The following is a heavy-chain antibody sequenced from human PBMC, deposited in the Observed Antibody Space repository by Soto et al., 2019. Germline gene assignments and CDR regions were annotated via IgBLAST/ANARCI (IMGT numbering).Heavy chain of an antibody. J-gene: IGHJ5*02. CDR3: ARDLDSVVVVPAAMLVEDYNWFDP. D-gene: IGHD2-2*01. CDR1: GFTFTSSA. Sequence: SVKVSCKASGFTFTSSAMQWLRQARGQRLEWIGWIVVGSGNTNYAQKFQERVTITRDMSTSTAYMELSSLRAEDTAVYYCARDLDSVVVVPAAMLVEDYNWFDPWGQGTLVTVSS. CDR2: IVVGSGNT. V-gene: IGHV1-58*02.